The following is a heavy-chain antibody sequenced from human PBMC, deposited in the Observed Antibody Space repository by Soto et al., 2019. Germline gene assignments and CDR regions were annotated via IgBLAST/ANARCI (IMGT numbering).Heavy chain of an antibody. V-gene: IGHV1-18*01. J-gene: IGHJ4*02. D-gene: IGHD2-15*01. Sequence: ASVKVSCKASGYTFTSYGISWVRRAPGQGLEWMGWISAYNGNTNYAQKLQGRVTMTTDTSTSTAYMELRILRSDDTAVYYCARDGYCSGGSCYAPTYFDYWGQGTLVTVSS. CDR2: ISAYNGNT. CDR3: ARDGYCSGGSCYAPTYFDY. CDR1: GYTFTSYG.